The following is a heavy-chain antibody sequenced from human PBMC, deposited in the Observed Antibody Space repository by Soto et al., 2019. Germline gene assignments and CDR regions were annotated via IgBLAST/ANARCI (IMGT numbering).Heavy chain of an antibody. CDR3: ARDVEGNYARNPLYYYGMDV. CDR1: GYTFTSYG. V-gene: IGHV1-2*04. Sequence: ASVKVSCKASGYTFTSYGISWVRQAPGQGLEWMGWINPNSGGTNYAQKFQGWVTMTRDTSISTAYMELSRLRSDDTAVYYCARDVEGNYARNPLYYYGMDVWGQGTTVTVSS. D-gene: IGHD4-4*01. CDR2: INPNSGGT. J-gene: IGHJ6*02.